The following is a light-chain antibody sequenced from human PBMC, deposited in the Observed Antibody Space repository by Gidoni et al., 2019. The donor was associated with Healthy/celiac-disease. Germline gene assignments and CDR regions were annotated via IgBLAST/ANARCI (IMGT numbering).Light chain of an antibody. V-gene: IGKV3-15*01. J-gene: IGKJ4*01. CDR1: QRVRSN. CDR2: GAA. Sequence: EIVLTLSPATLSVSPGERATLSCGASQRVRSNLAWYQQRPGQPPWLLFHGAATRVTGIPARFSDSVSGTDFTLTISSLQSEVCAVYYCQQYNNWPLTFGGGTRVEIK. CDR3: QQYNNWPLT.